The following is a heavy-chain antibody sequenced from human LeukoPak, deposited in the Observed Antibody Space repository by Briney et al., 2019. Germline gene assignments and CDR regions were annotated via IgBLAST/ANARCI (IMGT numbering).Heavy chain of an antibody. CDR2: ISWNRGSI. Sequence: GRSLRLSCAASGFRFDDYAMHWVRKPPGKGLEWVSGISWNRGSIGYADSVKGRFTISRDNSKNTLYLQMNSLRAEDTAVYYCAKGEELNYWGQGTLVTVSS. J-gene: IGHJ4*02. V-gene: IGHV3-9*01. CDR3: AKGEELNY. CDR1: GFRFDDYA.